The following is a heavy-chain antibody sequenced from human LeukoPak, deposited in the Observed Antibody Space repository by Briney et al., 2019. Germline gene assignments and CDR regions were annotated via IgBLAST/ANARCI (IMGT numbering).Heavy chain of an antibody. Sequence: GGSLRLSCAASGFTFSTYWMHWVRQAPGKGLVWVSRINSDGGSTTYADSVKGRFTISRDNAKNMLYLQMNSLRAEDTAVYYCARDRFFGMDGWGQGTTVTVSS. J-gene: IGHJ6*02. CDR2: INSDGGST. CDR3: ARDRFFGMDG. CDR1: GFTFSTYW. V-gene: IGHV3-74*01.